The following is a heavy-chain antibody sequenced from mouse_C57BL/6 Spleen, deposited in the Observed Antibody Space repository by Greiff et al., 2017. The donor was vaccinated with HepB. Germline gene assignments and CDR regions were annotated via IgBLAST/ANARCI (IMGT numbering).Heavy chain of an antibody. D-gene: IGHD1-1*01. CDR2: ISYSGST. CDR3: ARDQDYYGSSWFAY. J-gene: IGHJ3*01. V-gene: IGHV3-1*01. CDR1: GYSITSGYD. Sequence: VQLKESGPGMVKPSQSLSLTCTVTGYSITSGYDWHWIRHFPGNKLEWMGYISYSGSTNYNPSLKSRISITHDTSKNHFFLKLNSVTTEDTATYYCARDQDYYGSSWFAYWGQGTLVTVSA.